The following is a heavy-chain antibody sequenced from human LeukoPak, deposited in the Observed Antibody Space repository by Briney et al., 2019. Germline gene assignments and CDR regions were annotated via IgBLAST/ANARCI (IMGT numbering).Heavy chain of an antibody. CDR3: ARDHSELLFGETAWGHYFDH. D-gene: IGHD3-10*01. J-gene: IGHJ4*02. CDR1: GYSISSGYY. Sequence: SETLSLTCAVSGYSISSGYYWGWIRQPPGKGLEWIGSIYHSGSTYYNPSPKSRVTISVDTSKNQFSLKLSSVTAADTAGYYCARDHSELLFGETAWGHYFDHWGQGTLVTGSS. V-gene: IGHV4-38-2*02. CDR2: IYHSGST.